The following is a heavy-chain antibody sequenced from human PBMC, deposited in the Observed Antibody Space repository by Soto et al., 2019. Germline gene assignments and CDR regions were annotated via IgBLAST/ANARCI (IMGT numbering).Heavy chain of an antibody. CDR3: ARVSRGWGIDYYYYGMDV. V-gene: IGHV4-61*01. J-gene: IGHJ6*02. CDR2: IYYSGST. D-gene: IGHD6-19*01. Sequence: SETLSLTCTVSGGSVSSGSYYWSWIRQPPGKGLEWIGYIYYSGSTNYNPSLKSRVTISVDTSKNQFSLKLSSVTAADTAVYYCARVSRGWGIDYYYYGMDVWGQGTTVTVSS. CDR1: GGSVSSGSYY.